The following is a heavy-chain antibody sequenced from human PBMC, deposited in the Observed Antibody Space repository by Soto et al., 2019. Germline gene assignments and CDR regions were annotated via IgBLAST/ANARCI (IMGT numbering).Heavy chain of an antibody. D-gene: IGHD6-13*01. V-gene: IGHV3-7*01. Sequence: GGSLRLSCAASGLTFSNYWMSWVRQAPGKGLEWVANIKKDGSEQYYVDSVKGRFTISRDNAKNSLYLQMDSLRVEDTAIYYCATDYSSTWYFPFDYWGQGTMVTVS. CDR1: GLTFSNYW. J-gene: IGHJ4*02. CDR3: ATDYSSTWYFPFDY. CDR2: IKKDGSEQ.